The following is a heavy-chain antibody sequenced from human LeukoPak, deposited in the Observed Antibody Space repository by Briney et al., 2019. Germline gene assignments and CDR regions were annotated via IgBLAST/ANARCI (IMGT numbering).Heavy chain of an antibody. CDR2: IIPILGIA. CDR1: GGTFSSYA. CDR3: ASTLVGYYDSSGYYFDY. J-gene: IGHJ4*02. V-gene: IGHV1-69*04. D-gene: IGHD3-22*01. Sequence: GASVKVSCKASGGTFSSYAISWVRQAPGQGLEWMGRIIPILGIANYAQKFQGGVTITADKSTSTAYMELSSLRSEDTAVYYCASTLVGYYDSSGYYFDYWGQGTLVTVSS.